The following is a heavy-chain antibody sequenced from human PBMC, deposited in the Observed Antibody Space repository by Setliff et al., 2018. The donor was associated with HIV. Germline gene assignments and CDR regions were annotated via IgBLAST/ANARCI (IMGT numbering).Heavy chain of an antibody. CDR2: INAGNGNT. CDR1: GYTFTSYA. J-gene: IGHJ4*02. Sequence: ASVKVSCKASGYTFTSYAMHWVRQAPGQRLEWMGWINAGNGNTKYSQKFQGRVTITRDTSASTAYMELSSLRSDDTAVYYCARTDYGGNSGGNYFDYWGQGSLVTVSS. D-gene: IGHD4-17*01. V-gene: IGHV1-3*01. CDR3: ARTDYGGNSGGNYFDY.